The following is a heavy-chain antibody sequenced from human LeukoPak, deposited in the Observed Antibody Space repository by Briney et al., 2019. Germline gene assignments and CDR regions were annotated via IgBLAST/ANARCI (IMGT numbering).Heavy chain of an antibody. J-gene: IGHJ6*03. V-gene: IGHV1-2*02. D-gene: IGHD6-13*01. CDR1: GYTFTGYY. Sequence: ASVKVSCKASGYTFTGYYMHWVRQAPGQGLEWMGWINPNSGGTNYAQKFQGRVTMTRDTSISTAYMELSRLRSDDTAVYYCARDPQQLVPFYYYYYYMDVWGNGTTVTVSS. CDR3: ARDPQQLVPFYYYYYYMDV. CDR2: INPNSGGT.